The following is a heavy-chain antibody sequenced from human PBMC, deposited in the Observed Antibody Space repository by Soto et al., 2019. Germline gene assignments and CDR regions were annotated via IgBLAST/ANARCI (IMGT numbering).Heavy chain of an antibody. V-gene: IGHV5-51*01. Sequence: EVRLVQSGAEVKKPGESLKISCNASGYSIDNYWIGWVRQMPGEGLESMGLIYLGDSETRYSPSFRGQVTISADKSISTAYLQWSSLKASDTAMYYCARVDFYDARHNTFDIWGQGTMVTVSS. D-gene: IGHD3-16*01. J-gene: IGHJ3*02. CDR3: ARVDFYDARHNTFDI. CDR1: GYSIDNYW. CDR2: IYLGDSET.